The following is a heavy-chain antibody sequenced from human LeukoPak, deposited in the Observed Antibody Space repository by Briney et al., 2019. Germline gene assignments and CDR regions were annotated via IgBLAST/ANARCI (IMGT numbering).Heavy chain of an antibody. J-gene: IGHJ4*02. D-gene: IGHD6-19*01. Sequence: PSETLSLTCTVSGGSISTSNYYWGWIRQPPGKGLEWIGSIYHSGSTYYNPSLKSRVTISVATSKNQFSLKLNSVTAADTAVYYCARTETYSSGWYDPFFDYWGQGILVTVSS. CDR2: IYHSGST. CDR1: GGSISTSNYY. CDR3: ARTETYSSGWYDPFFDY. V-gene: IGHV4-39*07.